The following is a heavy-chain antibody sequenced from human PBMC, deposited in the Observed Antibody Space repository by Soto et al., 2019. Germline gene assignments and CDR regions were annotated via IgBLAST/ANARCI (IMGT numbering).Heavy chain of an antibody. CDR1: GGTFSSYG. CDR2: IIPIFGTA. V-gene: IGHV1-69*06. J-gene: IGHJ6*02. Sequence: SVEVSCKASGGTFSSYGISWVRKAPGQGLEWMGGIIPIFGTANWILLFQSGVTITVDNSTSTAYMWLSSLGSEDTAVYYFSVPYYDFLSGSAYGMDGCVQRTKVTVCS. CDR3: SVPYYDFLSGSAYGMDG. D-gene: IGHD3-3*01.